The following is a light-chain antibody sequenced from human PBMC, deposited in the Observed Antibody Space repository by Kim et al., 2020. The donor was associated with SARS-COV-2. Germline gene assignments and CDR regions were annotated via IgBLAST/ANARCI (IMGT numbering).Light chain of an antibody. V-gene: IGLV1-44*01. CDR3: AAWDASLKGV. Sequence: ELTQPPSASGTPGQRVTISCSGSSSNIGSRTVNWYQQFPGTAPKLLIYNNNQRPSGVPDRVSGSKSGTSASLAISGLQSEDEADYYCAAWDASLKGVFGGGTQLTVL. CDR1: SSNIGSRT. CDR2: NNN. J-gene: IGLJ3*02.